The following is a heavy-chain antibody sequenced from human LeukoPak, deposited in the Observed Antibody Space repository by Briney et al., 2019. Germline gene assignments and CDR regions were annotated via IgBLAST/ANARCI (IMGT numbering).Heavy chain of an antibody. CDR2: IRSKTSGGTT. Sequence: GRIRSKTSGGTTDYAAPVNGRFTISRDDSKNTIFLQMNSLKTEDTAVYYCNTFNWNSPFDYWGQGTLVTVSS. D-gene: IGHD1-20*01. CDR3: NTFNWNSPFDY. V-gene: IGHV3-15*01. J-gene: IGHJ4*02.